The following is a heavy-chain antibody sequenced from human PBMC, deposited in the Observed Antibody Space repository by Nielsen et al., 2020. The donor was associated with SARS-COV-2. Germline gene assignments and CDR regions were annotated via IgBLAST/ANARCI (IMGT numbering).Heavy chain of an antibody. CDR3: AKSNVVRGIIGYYFEY. V-gene: IGHV3-30*02. Sequence: DSVKGRFTISRDNFKNTLYLQMNSLRTEDTAVYYCAKSNVVRGIIGYYFEYWGRGTAVTVSS. J-gene: IGHJ4*02. D-gene: IGHD3-10*01.